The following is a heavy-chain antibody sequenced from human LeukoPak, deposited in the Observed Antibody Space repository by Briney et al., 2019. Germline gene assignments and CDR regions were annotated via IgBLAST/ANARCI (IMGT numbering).Heavy chain of an antibody. J-gene: IGHJ4*02. D-gene: IGHD2-15*01. V-gene: IGHV3-53*01. CDR2: IYSAGTT. CDR1: GFTVSSNY. CDR3: ARDTPYCSRGSCYPDYFDY. Sequence: GGSLRLSCAASGFTVSSNYMSWGRQAPGKRLEWFAVIYSAGTTYYADSVKGRFTISRDTSKNTLYLQMNSLRAEDTAVYYCARDTPYCSRGSCYPDYFDYWGQGTLVTVSS.